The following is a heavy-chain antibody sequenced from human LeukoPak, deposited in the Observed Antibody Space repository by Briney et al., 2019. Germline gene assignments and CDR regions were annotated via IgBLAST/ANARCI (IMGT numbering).Heavy chain of an antibody. Sequence: SETLSLTCTVSGDSLTNYYWSWIRLPPGKGLEWVVSIFYNGSTNDNPSLKSRVTISLDTSNNQFSLKVNSVTAADTAVYYCARGGYGSAFDFWGQGTLVTVSS. D-gene: IGHD3-10*01. V-gene: IGHV4-59*01. CDR3: ARGGYGSAFDF. CDR1: GDSLTNYY. CDR2: IFYNGST. J-gene: IGHJ4*02.